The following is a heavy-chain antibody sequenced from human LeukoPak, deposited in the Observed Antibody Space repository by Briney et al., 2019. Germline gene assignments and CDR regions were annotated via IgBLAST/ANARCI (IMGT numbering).Heavy chain of an antibody. CDR3: ARDARYYDFWSGYYQY. J-gene: IGHJ4*02. D-gene: IGHD3-3*01. CDR2: IYSGGST. V-gene: IGHV3-66*02. Sequence: AGGSLRLSCAASGFTVSSNYMSWVRQAPGKGLEWVSGIYSGGSTYYAASVKGRFTISRDNSKNTLYLQMNSLRAEDTAVYSCARDARYYDFWSGYYQYWGQGTLVTVSS. CDR1: GFTVSSNY.